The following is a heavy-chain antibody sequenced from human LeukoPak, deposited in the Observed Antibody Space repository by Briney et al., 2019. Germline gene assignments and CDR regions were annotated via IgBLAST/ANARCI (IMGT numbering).Heavy chain of an antibody. CDR2: INPNSGGT. D-gene: IGHD2-2*01. V-gene: IGHV1-2*02. CDR3: ASSYIVVVPAAMGFDP. Sequence: ASVKVSCTASGYTFTGYYMHWVRQAPGQGLEWMGWINPNSGGTNYAQKFQGRVTMTRDTSISTAYMELSRLRSDDTAVYYCASSYIVVVPAAMGFDPWGQGTLVTVSS. CDR1: GYTFTGYY. J-gene: IGHJ5*02.